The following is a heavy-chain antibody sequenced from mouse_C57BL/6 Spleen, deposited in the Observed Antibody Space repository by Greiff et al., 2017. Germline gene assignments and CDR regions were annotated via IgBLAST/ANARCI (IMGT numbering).Heavy chain of an antibody. D-gene: IGHD2-2*01. CDR2: INPNNGGT. V-gene: IGHV1-26*01. CDR3: ARGGYYGCFDY. Sequence: VQLQQSGPELVKPGASVKISCKASGYTFTDYYMNWVKQSHGKSLEWIGDINPNNGGTSYNQKFKGKATLTVDKSSSTAYMELRSLTSEDSAVYYCARGGYYGCFDYWGQGTTLTVSS. J-gene: IGHJ2*01. CDR1: GYTFTDYY.